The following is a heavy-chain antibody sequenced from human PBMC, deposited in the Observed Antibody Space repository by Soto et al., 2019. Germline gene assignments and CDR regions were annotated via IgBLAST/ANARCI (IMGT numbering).Heavy chain of an antibody. Sequence: SETLSLTCTVSGGSISSGGYYWSWIRQHPGKGLEWIGYIYYSGSTYYNPSLKSRVTISVDTSKNQFSLKLSSVTAADTAVYYCARANPYCSGGSCYGYYYYGMDVWGQGTTVTVSS. D-gene: IGHD2-15*01. V-gene: IGHV4-31*03. J-gene: IGHJ6*02. CDR1: GGSISSGGYY. CDR3: ARANPYCSGGSCYGYYYYGMDV. CDR2: IYYSGST.